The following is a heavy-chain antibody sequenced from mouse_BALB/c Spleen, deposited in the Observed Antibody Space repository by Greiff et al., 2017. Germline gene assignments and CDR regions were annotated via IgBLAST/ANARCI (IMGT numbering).Heavy chain of an antibody. CDR2: ILPGSGST. Sequence: QVQLQQSGAELMKPGASVKISCKATGYTFSSYWIEWVKQRPGHGLEWIGEILPGSGSTNYNEKFKGKATFTADTSSNTAYMQLSSLTSEDSAVYYCARTLITTDAMDYWGQGTSVTVSS. CDR1: GYTFSSYW. J-gene: IGHJ4*01. D-gene: IGHD1-1*01. V-gene: IGHV1-9*01. CDR3: ARTLITTDAMDY.